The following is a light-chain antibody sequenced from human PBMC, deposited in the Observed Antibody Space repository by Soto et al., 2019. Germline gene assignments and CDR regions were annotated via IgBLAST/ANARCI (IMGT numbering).Light chain of an antibody. CDR2: DAS. CDR1: QSISSW. V-gene: IGKV1-5*01. Sequence: DIQMTQSPSTLSASVGDRVTITCRASQSISSWLAWYQQKPGKAPKLLIYDASSLESGVPSRFRGSGSGTEYTLTISSLQPDDFATYYFQQYNCYLYTFVQGTKLQIK. J-gene: IGKJ2*01. CDR3: QQYNCYLYT.